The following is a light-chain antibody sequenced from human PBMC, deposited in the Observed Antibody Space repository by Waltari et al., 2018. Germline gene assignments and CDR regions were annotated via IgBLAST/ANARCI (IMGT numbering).Light chain of an antibody. CDR3: QQYNSYLLT. CDR1: W. Sequence: WLAWYQQKPGKAPKLLIYKASSLESGVPSRFSDSGSGTEFTLTISSLQPDDFATYYCQQYNSYLLTFGGGTKVEIK. J-gene: IGKJ4*01. V-gene: IGKV1-5*03. CDR2: KAS.